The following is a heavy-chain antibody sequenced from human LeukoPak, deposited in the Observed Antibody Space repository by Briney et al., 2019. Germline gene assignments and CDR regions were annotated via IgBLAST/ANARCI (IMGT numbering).Heavy chain of an antibody. D-gene: IGHD3-22*01. J-gene: IGHJ4*02. CDR3: GHSGDSSSRFDY. CDR1: GFASSTSGVG. Sequence: SGPTLVKLKPLLSLLFTFGGFASSTSGVGVGWIRQPPGKALEWLALMYWDDDKRYSPSLKSRLTISKDTSKNQVVLKMTNMDPVDTAIYYCGHSGDSSSRFDYWGQGTLVTVSS. V-gene: IGHV2-5*02. CDR2: MYWDDDK.